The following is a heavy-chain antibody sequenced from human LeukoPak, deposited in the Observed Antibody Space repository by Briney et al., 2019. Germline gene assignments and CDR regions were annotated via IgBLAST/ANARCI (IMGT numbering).Heavy chain of an antibody. CDR2: INGDGSST. Sequence: GGSLRLSCAASGFTFRTYWMHWVRQAPGKGLVWVSRINGDGSSTNYADPVKGRFTISRDNAKNTLNLQMNSLRAEDTAVYYCARDTSYASDSWGQGTLVTVSS. V-gene: IGHV3-74*01. CDR1: GFTFRTYW. J-gene: IGHJ4*02. D-gene: IGHD3-16*01. CDR3: ARDTSYASDS.